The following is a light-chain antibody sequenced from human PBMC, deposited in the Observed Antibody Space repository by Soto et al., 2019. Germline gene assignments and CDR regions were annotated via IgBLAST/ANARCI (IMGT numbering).Light chain of an antibody. V-gene: IGKV1-39*01. CDR2: DAS. CDR1: QSISTY. J-gene: IGKJ1*01. Sequence: DIQMTPSPSSLDASVGARVTITCRARQSISTYLNWYQQKTGKAPKVLNFDASRLQSGGPSRFSGSGSGTDLTLNISSLQHEDSATRYCQQSYSAAWTFGQRTKGQV. CDR3: QQSYSAAWT.